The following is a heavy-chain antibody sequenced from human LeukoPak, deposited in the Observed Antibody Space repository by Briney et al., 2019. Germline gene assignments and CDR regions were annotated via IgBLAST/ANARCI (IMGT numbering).Heavy chain of an antibody. V-gene: IGHV4-59*08. J-gene: IGHJ4*02. D-gene: IGHD6-6*01. CDR1: GGSLSSYS. CDR2: FYYSGNT. CDR3: TRQHEYYFDT. Sequence: PSETLSLTCTVSGGSLSSYSWSWIRQSPGKALEWIGYFYYSGNTNYNPSLKSRVTISRDTSKNQFSLRLTSVTAADTAMYYCTRQHEYYFDTWGQGTLVTVSS.